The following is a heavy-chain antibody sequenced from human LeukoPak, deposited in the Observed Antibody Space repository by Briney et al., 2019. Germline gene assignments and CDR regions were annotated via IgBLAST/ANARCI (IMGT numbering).Heavy chain of an antibody. J-gene: IGHJ4*02. CDR2: INPNGGGT. CDR3: ARGGYSGYDFVDY. V-gene: IGHV1-2*02. D-gene: IGHD5-12*01. Sequence: ASVKVSCKASGYTFTGYYMHWVRQAPGQGLEWMGWINPNGGGTNYAQKFQGRVTMTRDTSISTAYMELSRLRSDDTAVYYCARGGYSGYDFVDYWGQGTLVTVSS. CDR1: GYTFTGYY.